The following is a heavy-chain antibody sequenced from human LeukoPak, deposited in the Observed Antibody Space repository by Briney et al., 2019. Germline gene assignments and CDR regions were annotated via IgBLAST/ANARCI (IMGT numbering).Heavy chain of an antibody. CDR2: ISSSSSYI. CDR3: AREIAADFWSGYPDY. J-gene: IGHJ4*02. D-gene: IGHD3-3*01. CDR1: GFTFSSYS. V-gene: IGHV3-21*01. Sequence: GGSLRLSCAASGFTFSSYSMNWVRQAPGKGLEWVSSISSSSSYIYYADSVKGRFTISRDSAKNSLYLQMNSLRAEDTAVYYCAREIAADFWSGYPDYWGQGTLVTVSS.